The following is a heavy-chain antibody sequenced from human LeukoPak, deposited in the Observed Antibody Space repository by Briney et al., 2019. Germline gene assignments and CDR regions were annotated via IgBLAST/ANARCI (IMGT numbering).Heavy chain of an antibody. CDR1: GFRFSSYA. CDR3: AKDERNWNYNLASQTYD. V-gene: IGHV3-23*01. J-gene: IGHJ4*02. CDR2: ISGSGVST. Sequence: TGGSLRLACAAPGFRFSSYAMSWVRQAPGKGLEWVSAISGSGVSTYYADSVKGRFTVSRDNSKSTLYLQMSSLRAEDTAVYYCAKDERNWNYNLASQTYDWGQGTLVTVSS. D-gene: IGHD1-7*01.